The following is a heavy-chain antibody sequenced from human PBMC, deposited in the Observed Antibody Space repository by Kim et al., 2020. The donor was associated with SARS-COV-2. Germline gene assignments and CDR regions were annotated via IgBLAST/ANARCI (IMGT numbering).Heavy chain of an antibody. D-gene: IGHD3-9*01. CDR1: GFTFSSYD. Sequence: GGSLRLSCAASGFTFSSYDMIWVRQAPGKGLEWVSVINGGGSSTNYADSVRGRFSISRDNSKNTVYLQMNSLRADDTAVYYCASDINWFPGYWGQGTLVTVSS. V-gene: IGHV3-23*01. CDR2: INGGGSST. J-gene: IGHJ4*02. CDR3: ASDINWFPGY.